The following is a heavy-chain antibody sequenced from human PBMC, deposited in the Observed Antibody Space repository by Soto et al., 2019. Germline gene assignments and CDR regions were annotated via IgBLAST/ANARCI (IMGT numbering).Heavy chain of an antibody. Sequence: GGSLRLSCAASGFTFSKFAMSWVRQTPGKGLEWVAAISGSGDGSFYADSVRGRFTISRDNSKNTLYLQMNSLRAEDTAVYYCAKDLERYYDFWGTSDYWGQGTLVTVSS. D-gene: IGHD3-3*01. V-gene: IGHV3-23*01. J-gene: IGHJ4*02. CDR1: GFTFSKFA. CDR3: AKDLERYYDFWGTSDY. CDR2: ISGSGDGS.